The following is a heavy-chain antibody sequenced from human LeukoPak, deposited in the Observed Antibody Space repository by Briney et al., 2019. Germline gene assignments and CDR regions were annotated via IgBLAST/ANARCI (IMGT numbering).Heavy chain of an antibody. Sequence: SETLSLTCSVSGDSISYFYWSWIRQPPEKGLEWIGSIYYSGSTYYNPSLKSRVTISVDTSKNQFSLKLSSVTAADTAVYYCARDRSYGHFDYWGQGTLVTVSS. CDR3: ARDRSYGHFDY. V-gene: IGHV4-39*07. D-gene: IGHD4-17*01. J-gene: IGHJ4*02. CDR2: IYYSGST. CDR1: GDSISYFY.